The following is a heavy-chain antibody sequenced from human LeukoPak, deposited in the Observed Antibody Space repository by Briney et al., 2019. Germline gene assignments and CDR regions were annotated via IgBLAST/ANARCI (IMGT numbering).Heavy chain of an antibody. Sequence: SETLSLTCAVYGESFSGHSCSWIRQPPGKGLEWIGYIYYSGSTNYNPSLKSRVTISVDTSKNQFSLKLSSVTAADTAVYYCAREYCSGGSCYAVSWGQGTLVTVSS. V-gene: IGHV4-59*11. D-gene: IGHD2-15*01. J-gene: IGHJ5*02. CDR2: IYYSGST. CDR3: AREYCSGGSCYAVS. CDR1: GESFSGHS.